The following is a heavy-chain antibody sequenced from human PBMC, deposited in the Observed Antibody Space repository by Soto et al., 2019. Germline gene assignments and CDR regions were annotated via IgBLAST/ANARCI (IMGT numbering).Heavy chain of an antibody. J-gene: IGHJ4*02. V-gene: IGHV5-51*01. Sequence: AGESLKISCKGSGYSFTSYWIGWVRQMPGKGLEWMGIIYPGDSHTRYSPSSQGQVTISADKSISTAYLQWSSLKASDTAMYYCARQLPYYYDSSGPFDYWGQGTLVTVSS. CDR1: GYSFTSYW. D-gene: IGHD3-22*01. CDR3: ARQLPYYYDSSGPFDY. CDR2: IYPGDSHT.